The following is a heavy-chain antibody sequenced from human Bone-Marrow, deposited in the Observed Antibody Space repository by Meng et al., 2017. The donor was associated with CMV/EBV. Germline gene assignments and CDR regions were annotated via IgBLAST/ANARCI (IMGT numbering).Heavy chain of an antibody. CDR2: LYNSGST. Sequence: GQLQGSRPGLVKPSETLSLTCTVSGDSINTYFLSWIRQPAGKGLEWIGRLYNSGSTNYNPSLNSRVTMSIDTSNKQFSLRLSSVTAADTAVYYCATRRAHSDGRGSWYYQFDHWGQGTLVTVSS. V-gene: IGHV4-4*07. J-gene: IGHJ4*02. CDR1: GDSINTYF. D-gene: IGHD3-22*01. CDR3: ATRRAHSDGRGSWYYQFDH.